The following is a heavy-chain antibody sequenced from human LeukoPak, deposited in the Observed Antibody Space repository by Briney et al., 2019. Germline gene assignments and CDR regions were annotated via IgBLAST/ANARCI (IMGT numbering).Heavy chain of an antibody. J-gene: IGHJ4*02. D-gene: IGHD3-9*01. CDR1: GGSFSGYY. CDR3: ARGPPLRYFDWLLQGRYYFDY. CDR2: INHSGST. Sequence: SETPSLTCAVYGGSFSGYYWSWIRQPPGKGLEWIGEINHSGSTNYNPSLKSRVTISVDTSKNQFSLKLSPVTAADTAVYYCARGPPLRYFDWLLQGRYYFDYWGQGTLVTVSS. V-gene: IGHV4-34*01.